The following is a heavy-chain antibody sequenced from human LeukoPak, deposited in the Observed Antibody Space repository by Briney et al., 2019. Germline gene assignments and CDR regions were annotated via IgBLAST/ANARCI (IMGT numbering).Heavy chain of an antibody. CDR2: IIPIFGTA. CDR3: ARDSMVRGVTDY. CDR1: GYTFTSYA. D-gene: IGHD3-10*01. J-gene: IGHJ4*02. V-gene: IGHV1-69*13. Sequence: ASVKVSCKASGYTFTSYAMNWVRQAPGQGLEWMGGIIPIFGTANYAQKFQGRVTITADESTSTAYMELSSLRSEDTAVYYCARDSMVRGVTDYWGQGTLVTVSS.